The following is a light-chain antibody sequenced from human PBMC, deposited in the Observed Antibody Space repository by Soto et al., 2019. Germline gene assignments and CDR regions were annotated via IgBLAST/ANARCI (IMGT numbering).Light chain of an antibody. V-gene: IGKV3-11*01. CDR1: YSVSDY. J-gene: IGKJ2*01. CDR3: QQRSNWPYT. CDR2: DAS. Sequence: EIVLIQSPATLSLSPGERATLSCRASYSVSDYLAWYQQRPGQAPRLLIYDASNRATGIPARFSGSGSGTDFTLTISSLEPEDFAVYYCQQRSNWPYTFGQGTKLEIK.